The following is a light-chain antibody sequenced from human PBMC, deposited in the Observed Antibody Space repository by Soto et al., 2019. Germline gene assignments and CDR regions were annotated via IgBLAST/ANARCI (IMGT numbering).Light chain of an antibody. CDR1: SFNIGAGHD. Sequence: QSVLTQPPSVSGAPGQRVTISCTGSSFNIGAGHDVHWCQHLPGTAPKFLIYGDSNRPSGVPDRFSGSKSGTSASLAITGLQAEDEADYYCQSYDNSLSVEVGGGTQLTVL. J-gene: IGLJ2*01. CDR2: GDS. CDR3: QSYDNSLSVE. V-gene: IGLV1-40*01.